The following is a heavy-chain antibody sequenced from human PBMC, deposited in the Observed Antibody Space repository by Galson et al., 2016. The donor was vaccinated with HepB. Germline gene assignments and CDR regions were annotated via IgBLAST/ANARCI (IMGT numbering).Heavy chain of an antibody. CDR3: ARRNWNDAFDI. J-gene: IGHJ3*02. V-gene: IGHV3-11*06. CDR2: ISSNYNYT. D-gene: IGHD1-1*01. CDR1: GFTFSDYY. Sequence: SLRLSCAASGFTFSDYYMSRIRQAPGKGLEWVSYISSNYNYTNYADSVKGRFTISRDNAKNSLYLQMNSLRAEDTAVYYCARRNWNDAFDIWGQGTMVSVSS.